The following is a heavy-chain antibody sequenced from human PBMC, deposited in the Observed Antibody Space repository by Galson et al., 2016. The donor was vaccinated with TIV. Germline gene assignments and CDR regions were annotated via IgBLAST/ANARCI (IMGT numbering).Heavy chain of an antibody. Sequence: SLRLFCAASTFTVNNNYMSWVRLAPGRGLEWVSIISGGGATNYADSVKGRFTISRDNSKNVLYPQMSRLRVEDTALYYCARDRRFCGNECFLHYYYGMDVWGQGTPVTVSS. D-gene: IGHD4-23*01. V-gene: IGHV3-66*02. J-gene: IGHJ6*02. CDR2: ISGGGAT. CDR3: ARDRRFCGNECFLHYYYGMDV. CDR1: TFTVNNNY.